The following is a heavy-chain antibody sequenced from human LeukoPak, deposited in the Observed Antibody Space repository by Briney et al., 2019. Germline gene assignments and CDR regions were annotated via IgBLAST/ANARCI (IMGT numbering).Heavy chain of an antibody. J-gene: IGHJ4*02. CDR1: GYTLTSYD. D-gene: IGHD2-2*01. Sequence: GASVKVSCKASGYTLTSYDINWVRQATGQGLEWMGWMNPNSGNTGYAQKFQGRVTMTRNTSISTAYMELSSLRSEDTAVYYCARGLRRSCSSTSCFAYWGQGTLVTVSS. CDR3: ARGLRRSCSSTSCFAY. CDR2: MNPNSGNT. V-gene: IGHV1-8*01.